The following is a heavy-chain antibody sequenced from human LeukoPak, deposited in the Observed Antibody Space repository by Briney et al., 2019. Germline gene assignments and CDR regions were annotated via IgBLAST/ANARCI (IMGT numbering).Heavy chain of an antibody. CDR3: AKEPPMIVAPFDY. CDR1: GFTFSSYS. Sequence: GGSLRLSCAASGFTFSSYSMNWVRQAPGKGLEWVSSISSSSSYIYYADSVKGRFTISRDNSKNTLYLQMNSLRAEDTAVYYCAKEPPMIVAPFDYWGQGTLVTVSS. J-gene: IGHJ4*02. V-gene: IGHV3-21*04. CDR2: ISSSSSYI. D-gene: IGHD3-22*01.